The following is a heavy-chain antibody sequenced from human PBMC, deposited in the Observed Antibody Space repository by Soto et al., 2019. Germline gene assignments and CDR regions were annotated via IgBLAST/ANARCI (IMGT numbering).Heavy chain of an antibody. CDR1: GYTFTSYD. CDR2: MNPSTGNK. Sequence: QVQLVQSGAEVKKPGASVKVSCKASGYTFTSYDIIWVRQATGQGLEWMGWMNPSTGNKDSAEKFQGRLTMTRNTSISTVYMELSSLRFEDTAVYYCARGRIIVAGGFDPWGQGTLVTVSS. CDR3: ARGRIIVAGGFDP. V-gene: IGHV1-8*01. J-gene: IGHJ5*02. D-gene: IGHD6-19*01.